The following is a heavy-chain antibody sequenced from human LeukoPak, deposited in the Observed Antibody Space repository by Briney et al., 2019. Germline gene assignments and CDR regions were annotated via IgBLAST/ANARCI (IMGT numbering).Heavy chain of an antibody. D-gene: IGHD1-26*01. V-gene: IGHV1-24*01. CDR3: ATVTGYSGSYAQFDY. CDR1: GYTLTELS. CDR2: FDPEDGET. J-gene: IGHJ4*02. Sequence: ASVKVSCTVSGYTLTELSMHWVRQAPGKGLEWMGGFDPEDGETIYAQKFQGRVTMTEDTSTDTAYMELSSLRSEDTAVYYCATVTGYSGSYAQFDYWGQGTLVTVSS.